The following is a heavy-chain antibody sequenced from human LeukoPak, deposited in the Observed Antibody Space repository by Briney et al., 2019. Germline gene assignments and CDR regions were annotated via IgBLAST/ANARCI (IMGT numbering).Heavy chain of an antibody. CDR2: IKQDGSEK. CDR3: ARDTRGHDYYYYMDV. V-gene: IGHV3-7*01. J-gene: IGHJ6*03. CDR1: GFTFSTYR. Sequence: GGSLRLSCAASGFTFSTYRMSWVRQAPGKGREGVANIKQDGSEKYYVDSVKGRFTIVRDNAKNSLYLQMNSLRAEDTAVYYCARDTRGHDYYYYMDVWGKGTTVTVSS.